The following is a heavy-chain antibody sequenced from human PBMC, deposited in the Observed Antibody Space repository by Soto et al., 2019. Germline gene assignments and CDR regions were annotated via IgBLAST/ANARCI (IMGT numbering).Heavy chain of an antibody. CDR2: ISWNSGSI. V-gene: IGHV3-9*01. CDR3: AKDRTGTTFWYFDY. J-gene: IGHJ4*02. CDR1: GFTFDDYA. Sequence: EVQLVESGGGLVQPGRSLRLSCAASGFTFDDYAMHWVRQAPGKGLEWVTGISWNSGSIGYADSVKGRFIISRDNAKNSLYLQMNSLRAEDTALYYCAKDRTGTTFWYFDYWGQGTLVTVSS. D-gene: IGHD1-7*01.